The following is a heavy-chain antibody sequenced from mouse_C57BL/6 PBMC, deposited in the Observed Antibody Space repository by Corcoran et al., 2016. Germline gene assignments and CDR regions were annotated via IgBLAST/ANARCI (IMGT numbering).Heavy chain of an antibody. V-gene: IGHV1-63*01. CDR2: IYPGGGYT. CDR1: GYTFTNYW. J-gene: IGHJ1*03. D-gene: IGHD1-1*01. CDR3: ARGDGSSYWYFDV. Sequence: QVQLQQSGAELVRPGTSVKMSCKASGYTFTNYWIGWAKQRPGHGLEWIGDIYPGGGYTNYNEKFKGKATLTADKSSSTAYMQFSSLTSEDSAIYYCARGDGSSYWYFDVWGTGTMVTVSS.